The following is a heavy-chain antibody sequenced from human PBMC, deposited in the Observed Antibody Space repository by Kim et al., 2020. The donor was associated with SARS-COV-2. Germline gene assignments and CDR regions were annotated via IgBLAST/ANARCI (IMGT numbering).Heavy chain of an antibody. CDR2: IIPIFGTA. CDR3: AREERWFGEFVEVYYYYGMDV. D-gene: IGHD3-10*01. CDR1: GGTFSSYA. V-gene: IGHV1-69*13. Sequence: SVKVSCKASGGTFSSYAISWVRQAPGQGLEWMGGIIPIFGTANYAQKFQGRVTITADESTSTAYMELSSLRSEDTAVYYCAREERWFGEFVEVYYYYGMDVWGQGTTVTVSS. J-gene: IGHJ6*02.